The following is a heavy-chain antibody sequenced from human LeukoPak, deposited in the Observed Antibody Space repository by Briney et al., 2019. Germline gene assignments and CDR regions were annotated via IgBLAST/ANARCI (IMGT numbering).Heavy chain of an antibody. Sequence: SETLSLTCTVSGGSISSYCWGWIRQPAGKGLEWIGRIYTSGSTNYNPSLKSRVTISVDKSKNQFSLKLSSVTAADTAVYYCARGVAAAGTGGDYFDYWGQGTLVTVSS. CDR1: GGSISSYC. V-gene: IGHV4-4*07. CDR2: IYTSGST. CDR3: ARGVAAAGTGGDYFDY. J-gene: IGHJ4*02. D-gene: IGHD6-13*01.